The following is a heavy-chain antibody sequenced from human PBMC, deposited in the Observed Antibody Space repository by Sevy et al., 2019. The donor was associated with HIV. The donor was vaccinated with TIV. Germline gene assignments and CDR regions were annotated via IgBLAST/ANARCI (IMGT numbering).Heavy chain of an antibody. V-gene: IGHV3-43D*04. J-gene: IGHJ4*02. CDR3: AKAQGGATTLFDY. Sequence: GGSLRLSCAASGFTFDDYAMHWVRQAPGKGLEWASLISWDGGSTYYADSVKRRFTISRDNSKNSLYLQTNSLRAEDTALYYCAKAQGGATTLFDYWGQGTLVTVSS. CDR1: GFTFDDYA. CDR2: ISWDGGST. D-gene: IGHD1-26*01.